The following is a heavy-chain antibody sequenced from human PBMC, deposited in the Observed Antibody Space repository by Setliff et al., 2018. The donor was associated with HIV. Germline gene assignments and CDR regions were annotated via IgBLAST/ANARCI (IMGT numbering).Heavy chain of an antibody. CDR1: GYSFRTYE. Sequence: GGSLRLSCAASGYSFRTYEMNWVRQAPGKGLEWISYISSSGDTKYYADSVKGRFTIFRDNAKNSLYLQMTSLRAEDTAVYYCAKVDSYAGKNFDYWGQGTLVTVSS. D-gene: IGHD5-18*01. J-gene: IGHJ4*02. V-gene: IGHV3-48*03. CDR2: ISSSGDTK. CDR3: AKVDSYAGKNFDY.